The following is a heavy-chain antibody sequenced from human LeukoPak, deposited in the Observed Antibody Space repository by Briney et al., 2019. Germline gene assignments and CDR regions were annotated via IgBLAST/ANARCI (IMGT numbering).Heavy chain of an antibody. D-gene: IGHD1-14*01. Sequence: GGSLRLSCAASGFTFSSYSMNWVRQAPGKGLEWLSSISPSSTSLRYADSVRGRFTISKDNAKNSLYLQMNSLRADDTAVYFCARDPGSTGNYWGQGTLVTVSS. J-gene: IGHJ4*02. CDR1: GFTFSSYS. V-gene: IGHV3-21*01. CDR2: ISPSSTSL. CDR3: ARDPGSTGNY.